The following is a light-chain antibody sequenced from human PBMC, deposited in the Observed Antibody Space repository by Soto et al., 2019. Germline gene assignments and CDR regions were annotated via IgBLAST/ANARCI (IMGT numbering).Light chain of an antibody. CDR2: DNS. Sequence: QSVLTQPPSVSGAPGQRVTFSCTGSSSNIGAGYDVHWYQQVPGTAPKLLIYDNSNRPSGVPDRFSGSKSGTSASLAITGLQAEDEADYYCQSYDSSLSGVVFGGGTKLTVL. J-gene: IGLJ2*01. CDR1: SSNIGAGYD. V-gene: IGLV1-40*01. CDR3: QSYDSSLSGVV.